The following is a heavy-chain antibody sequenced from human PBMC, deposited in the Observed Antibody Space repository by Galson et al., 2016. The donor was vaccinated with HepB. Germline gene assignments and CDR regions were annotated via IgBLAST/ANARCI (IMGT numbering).Heavy chain of an antibody. CDR2: INFSRSNT. Sequence: SVKVSCKASGNTFSSYDMHWVRQAPGQGLEWMGIINFSRSNTNYAKTVQGRVTLTRDTSTNTFYLHLKSLTYGDTAVYYCATCRAPHSYHYGLDVWGQGTPVTVSS. D-gene: IGHD1-26*01. J-gene: IGHJ6*02. CDR3: ATCRAPHSYHYGLDV. V-gene: IGHV1-46*01. CDR1: GNTFSSYD.